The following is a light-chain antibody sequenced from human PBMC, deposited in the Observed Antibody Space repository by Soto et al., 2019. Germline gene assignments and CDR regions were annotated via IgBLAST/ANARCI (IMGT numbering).Light chain of an antibody. CDR1: QSVSSTD. CDR2: GAS. CDR3: HRLGNADST. V-gene: IGKV3-20*01. Sequence: EIVLTQSPGTLSLSPGERATLSCRASQSVSSTDLVWYQQKPGQAPRLLIYGASSRATGIPDRFSGSGSGPDFTLTISRLEPEDYAVNYCHRLGNADSTFGQGNEVEV. J-gene: IGKJ1*01.